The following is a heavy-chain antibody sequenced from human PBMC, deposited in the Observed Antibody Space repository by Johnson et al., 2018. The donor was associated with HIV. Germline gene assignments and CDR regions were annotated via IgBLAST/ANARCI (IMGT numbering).Heavy chain of an antibody. J-gene: IGHJ3*02. D-gene: IGHD3-22*01. CDR1: GFTVRSNY. CDR2: IYSGDTT. Sequence: VQLVESGGGLIQPGGSLRLSCAASGFTVRSNYMSWVRQAPGKGLEWVSVIYSGDTTYYANSVKGRFTISRDNSKKKLYLQMGSLRAEYMAVYYCAREHPITMIVVASKGDAFDIWGQGTMVTVSS. CDR3: AREHPITMIVVASKGDAFDI. V-gene: IGHV3-66*03.